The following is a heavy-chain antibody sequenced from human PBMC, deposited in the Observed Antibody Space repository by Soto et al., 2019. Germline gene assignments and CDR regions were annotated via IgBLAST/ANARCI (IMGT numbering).Heavy chain of an antibody. CDR1: GFTFSSYS. V-gene: IGHV3-21*01. D-gene: IGHD3-16*02. CDR2: ISSSSSYI. J-gene: IGHJ5*02. CDR3: ARKGRDYDYFWGSYRLNWFDP. Sequence: EVQLVESGGGLVKPGGSLRLSCAASGFTFSSYSMNWVRQAPGKGLEWVSSISSSSSYIYYADSVKGRFNISRDNAKNSMYLQMNSLRAEDTAVYYCARKGRDYDYFWGSYRLNWFDPWGQGTLVTVSS.